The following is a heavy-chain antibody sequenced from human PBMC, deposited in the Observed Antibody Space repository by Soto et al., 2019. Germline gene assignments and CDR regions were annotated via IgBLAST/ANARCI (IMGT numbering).Heavy chain of an antibody. J-gene: IGHJ4*02. CDR3: AKCYGSSCWPFEY. D-gene: IGHD6-19*01. Sequence: GGSLRLSCAASGFTFSSYAMSWVRQAPGKGLEWVSAISVSGGSTYYADSVKGRFTISRDNSKNTLYLQMNSLRAEDTAVYYCAKCYGSSCWPFEYWGQGTLVTVSS. CDR2: ISVSGGST. V-gene: IGHV3-23*01. CDR1: GFTFSSYA.